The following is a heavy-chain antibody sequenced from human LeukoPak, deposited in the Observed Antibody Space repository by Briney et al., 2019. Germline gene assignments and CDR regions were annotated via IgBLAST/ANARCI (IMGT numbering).Heavy chain of an antibody. D-gene: IGHD5-12*01. J-gene: IGHJ5*02. CDR2: ISSSSSTI. V-gene: IGHV3-48*01. CDR1: GFTFSSYS. Sequence: GGSLRLSCAASGFTFSSYSMNWVRQAPGKGLEWVSYISSSSSTIYYADSVKGRFTISRDKAKNSLYLQMNSLRAEDTAVYYCARDPPWNGYDSWGQGTLVTVSS. CDR3: ARDPPWNGYDS.